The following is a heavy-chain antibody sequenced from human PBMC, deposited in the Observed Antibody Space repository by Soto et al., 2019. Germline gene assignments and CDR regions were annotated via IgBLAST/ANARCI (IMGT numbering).Heavy chain of an antibody. D-gene: IGHD2-2*01. CDR2: IDPSDSYT. CDR1: GYSFTSYW. Sequence: PGESLTTSCQGSGYSFTSYWISWVSQMPGKGLEWMGRIDPSDSYTNYSPSFQGHVTISADKSISTAYLQWSSLKASDTAMYYCARPVVPAAADYYYYGMDVWGQGTPVTVSS. CDR3: ARPVVPAAADYYYYGMDV. J-gene: IGHJ6*02. V-gene: IGHV5-10-1*01.